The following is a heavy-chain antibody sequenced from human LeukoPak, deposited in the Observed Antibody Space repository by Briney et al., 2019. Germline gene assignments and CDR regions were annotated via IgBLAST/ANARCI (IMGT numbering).Heavy chain of an antibody. J-gene: IGHJ6*03. CDR1: GDSISTYY. Sequence: SETLSLTCTVSGDSISTYYWTWIRQPPGKGLEWIGSIYYSGSTYDNPSLKRRVTISVDTSKNQFSLKLSSVTAADTAVYYCVRLVSYYYHYMDVWGKGTTVTVSS. CDR2: IYYSGST. V-gene: IGHV4-39*07. D-gene: IGHD2-21*01. CDR3: VRLVSYYYHYMDV.